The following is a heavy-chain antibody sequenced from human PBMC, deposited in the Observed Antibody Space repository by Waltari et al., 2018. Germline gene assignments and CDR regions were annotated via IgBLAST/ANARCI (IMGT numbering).Heavy chain of an antibody. CDR3: ATLTTGYDFWSGTFGDY. CDR2: FDPEDVET. J-gene: IGHJ4*02. D-gene: IGHD3-3*01. Sequence: QVQLVQSGAEVKKPGASVKVSCKVSGYTLTELSMHWVRQAPGKGLEWMGGFDPEDVETIYAQKFQGRVTMTEETSTDTAYMELSSLRSEDTAVYYCATLTTGYDFWSGTFGDYWGQGTLVTVSS. V-gene: IGHV1-24*01. CDR1: GYTLTELS.